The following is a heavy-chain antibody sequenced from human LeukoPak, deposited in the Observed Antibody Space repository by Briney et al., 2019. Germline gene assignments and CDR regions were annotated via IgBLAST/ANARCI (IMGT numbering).Heavy chain of an antibody. D-gene: IGHD1-26*01. V-gene: IGHV3-53*01. CDR1: GFTVSSNY. CDR3: SRGGSCLSAFVI. Sequence: GGSLRHSRAPSGFTVSSNYMSWVRQARGQDLEWVSIIYSRGSPFYADTVKGRFTNSQEKSKNTLYLQMNNLRTEGPLGNYRSRGGSCLSAFVIWGEGAMVTVSS. J-gene: IGHJ3*02. CDR2: IYSRGSP.